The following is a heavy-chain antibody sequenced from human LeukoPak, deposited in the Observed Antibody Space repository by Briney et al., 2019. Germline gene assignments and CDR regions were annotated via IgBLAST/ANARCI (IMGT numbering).Heavy chain of an antibody. D-gene: IGHD3-10*01. Sequence: PGGSLRLSCAASGFTFSTYSMHWVRQTPGKGLVWVSRIKPDGTTTNYADSVKGRFTISRDNAKNTLYLQMNSLRAEDTAVYYCARDPDKAELDADYWGQGTLVTVSS. CDR3: ARDPDKAELDADY. CDR1: GFTFSTYS. CDR2: IKPDGTTT. J-gene: IGHJ4*02. V-gene: IGHV3-74*01.